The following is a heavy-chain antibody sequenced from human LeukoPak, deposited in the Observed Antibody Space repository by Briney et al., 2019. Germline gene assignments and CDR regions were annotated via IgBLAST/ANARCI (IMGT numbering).Heavy chain of an antibody. CDR1: GYSFTSNW. V-gene: IGHV5-51*01. Sequence: GESLKISCKGSGYSFTSNWIGWVRQMPGKGLEWMGIIYPGDSETRYSPSFQGQVTISVDKSISTAYLQWSSLKASDTAMYYCARRGEYQLRGRSDPWSQGTLVTVSS. CDR3: ARRGEYQLRGRSDP. J-gene: IGHJ5*02. CDR2: IYPGDSET. D-gene: IGHD3-10*01.